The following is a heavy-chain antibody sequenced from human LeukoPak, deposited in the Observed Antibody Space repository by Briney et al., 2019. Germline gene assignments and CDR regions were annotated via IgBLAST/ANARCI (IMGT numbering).Heavy chain of an antibody. CDR1: GGSISSSSYY. J-gene: IGHJ4*02. D-gene: IGHD4-17*01. Sequence: SETLSLTCTVSGGSISSSSYYWGWIRQPPGKGLEWIGSTYYSGSTYYNPSLKSRVTISVDTSKNQFSLKLSSVTAADTAVYYYARPVRASVLLNYWGQGTLVMVSS. V-gene: IGHV4-39*01. CDR3: ARPVRASVLLNY. CDR2: TYYSGST.